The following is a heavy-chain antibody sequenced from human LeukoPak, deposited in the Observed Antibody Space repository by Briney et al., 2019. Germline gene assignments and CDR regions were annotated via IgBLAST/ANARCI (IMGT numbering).Heavy chain of an antibody. V-gene: IGHV4-39*01. CDR1: GGSISGSFYY. CDR2: IYYSGST. D-gene: IGHD1-26*01. CDR3: ARGRPYSGGYHLDY. J-gene: IGHJ4*02. Sequence: PSETLSLTCTVSGGSISGSFYYWGWIRQPPGKGLEWIGSIYYSGSTYYNPSLKSRVTMSVDTSKNQFFLKLNSVTAADTAVYYCARGRPYSGGYHLDYWGQGTLVTVSA.